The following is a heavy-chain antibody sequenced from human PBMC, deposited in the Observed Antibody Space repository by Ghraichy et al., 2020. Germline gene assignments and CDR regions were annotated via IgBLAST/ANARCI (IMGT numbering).Heavy chain of an antibody. D-gene: IGHD3-16*01. Sequence: SCAASGFTFNTYSMNWVRQAPGKGLEWVSYISRSSSTIDYADSVKGRLTISRDNAKNSLYLQMNSLRDEDTAVYYCARDGGSDDAFDVWGQGTMVSVSS. V-gene: IGHV3-48*02. CDR2: ISRSSSTI. CDR3: ARDGGSDDAFDV. J-gene: IGHJ3*01. CDR1: GFTFNTYS.